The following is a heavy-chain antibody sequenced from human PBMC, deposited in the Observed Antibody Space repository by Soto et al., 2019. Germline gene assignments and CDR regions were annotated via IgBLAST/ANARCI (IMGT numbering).Heavy chain of an antibody. Sequence: GSLRLSCAASGFNFNTYWMYWVRQAPGKGLEWVANIDTDGSTKNYVDSVKGRFIISRDNAKNSLFLQMYSLRADDTAVYYCGRVPLDGNYANGVDVWGQGTTVTV. V-gene: IGHV3-7*03. J-gene: IGHJ6*02. D-gene: IGHD4-17*01. CDR2: IDTDGSTK. CDR3: GRVPLDGNYANGVDV. CDR1: GFNFNTYW.